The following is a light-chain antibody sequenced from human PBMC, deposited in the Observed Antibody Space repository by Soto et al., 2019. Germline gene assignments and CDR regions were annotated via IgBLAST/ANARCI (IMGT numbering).Light chain of an antibody. CDR2: DAS. Sequence: DIQMTQSPSTLSASVGDRVTITCRASQSISDWLAWYQQKPGKAPNLLIYDASTLQSGVPSRFSGSGSGTEFTLTISSLQPDDFATYYRHEYKSATFGQGTKVDIK. CDR3: HEYKSAT. J-gene: IGKJ2*01. V-gene: IGKV1-5*01. CDR1: QSISDW.